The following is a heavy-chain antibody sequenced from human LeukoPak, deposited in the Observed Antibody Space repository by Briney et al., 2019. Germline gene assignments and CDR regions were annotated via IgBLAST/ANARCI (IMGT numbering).Heavy chain of an antibody. Sequence: ASVKVSCKASGYTFTGYYMHWVRQAPGQGLEWMGWINPNSGGTNYAQKFQGRVTMTRDTSISTAYMELSRLRSDDTAVYYCARSTGTTFGLSDYWGQGTLVTVSS. CDR1: GYTFTGYY. CDR2: INPNSGGT. CDR3: ARSTGTTFGLSDY. V-gene: IGHV1-2*02. J-gene: IGHJ4*02. D-gene: IGHD3-16*01.